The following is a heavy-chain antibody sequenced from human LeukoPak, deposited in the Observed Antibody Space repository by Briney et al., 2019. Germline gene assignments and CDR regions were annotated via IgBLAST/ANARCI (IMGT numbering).Heavy chain of an antibody. CDR1: GGSISSYY. D-gene: IGHD3-22*01. V-gene: IGHV4-59*01. CDR2: IYCSGST. J-gene: IGHJ3*02. Sequence: PSETLSLTCTVSGGSISSYYWSWIRQPPGKGLEWIGYIYCSGSTNYNPSLKSRVTISVDTSKNQFSLKLSSVTAADTAVYYCARVGARSSGYYYLGAFDIWGQGSMVTASS. CDR3: ARVGARSSGYYYLGAFDI.